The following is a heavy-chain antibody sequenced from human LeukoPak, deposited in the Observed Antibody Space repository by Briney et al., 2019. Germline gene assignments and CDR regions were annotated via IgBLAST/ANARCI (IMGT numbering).Heavy chain of an antibody. V-gene: IGHV3-30*03. CDR1: GFTFSSYG. CDR2: ISYDGSNK. J-gene: IGHJ4*02. Sequence: GGSLRLSCAASGFTFSSYGMHWVRQAPGKGLEWVAVISYDGSNKYYADSVKGRFTISRDNSKNTLYLQMNSLRAEDTAVYYCVRFADYGNGLDYWGQGAQVTGSS. CDR3: VRFADYGNGLDY. D-gene: IGHD4-17*01.